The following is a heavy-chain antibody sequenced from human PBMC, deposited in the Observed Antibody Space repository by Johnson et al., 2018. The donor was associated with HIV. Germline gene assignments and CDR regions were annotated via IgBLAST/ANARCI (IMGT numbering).Heavy chain of an antibody. J-gene: IGHJ3*02. CDR3: AKERGIVVVRDAFDI. Sequence: QMQLVESGGGVVQPGGSLRLSCAASGFTFSSYGMHWVRQAPGKGLEWVAFIRYDGSNKYYADSLKGRFTISRDNSKNTLYLQMNSLRAEDTAVYYCAKERGIVVVRDAFDIWGQGTMVTVSS. V-gene: IGHV3-30*02. CDR2: IRYDGSNK. CDR1: GFTFSSYG. D-gene: IGHD3-22*01.